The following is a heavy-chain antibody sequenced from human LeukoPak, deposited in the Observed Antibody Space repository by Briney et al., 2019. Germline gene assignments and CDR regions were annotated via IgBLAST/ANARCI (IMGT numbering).Heavy chain of an antibody. CDR3: ARVERAYYYMDV. CDR1: GYTFTGYY. CDR2: INPNSGGT. V-gene: IGHV1-2*06. Sequence: ASVQVSCKASGYTFTGYYMHWVRQAPGQGLEWMGRINPNSGGTNYAQKFQGRVTMTRDTSISTAYMELSRLRSDDTAVYYCARVERAYYYMDVWGKGTTVTVSS. J-gene: IGHJ6*03.